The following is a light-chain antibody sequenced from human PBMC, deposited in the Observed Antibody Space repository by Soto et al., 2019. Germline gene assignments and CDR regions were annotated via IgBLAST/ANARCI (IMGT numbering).Light chain of an antibody. CDR3: QQYGSSPGFT. CDR2: GAS. J-gene: IGKJ3*01. V-gene: IGKV3-20*01. Sequence: EIVLTQSPGTLSLSPGERATLSCRASQSVSSSYLAWYQQKPGQAPRLLIYGASSRATAFPDRFSGSGAGTDFTLTISRLEPEDFAVYYCQQYGSSPGFTFGPGTKVDIK. CDR1: QSVSSSY.